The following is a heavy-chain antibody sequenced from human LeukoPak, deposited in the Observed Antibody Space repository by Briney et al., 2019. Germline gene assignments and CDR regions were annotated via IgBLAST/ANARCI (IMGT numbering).Heavy chain of an antibody. CDR1: GFTFSSYT. CDR3: AKVPGRSGYYLDY. D-gene: IGHD3-3*01. J-gene: IGHJ4*02. CDR2: ISSSSSYM. V-gene: IGHV3-21*01. Sequence: GGSLRLSCAASGFTFSSYTMNWVRQAPGKGLEWVSSISSSSSYMYYADSVKGRFTISRDNAKNSLYLQMNSLRAKDTAVYYCAKVPGRSGYYLDYWGQGTLVTVSS.